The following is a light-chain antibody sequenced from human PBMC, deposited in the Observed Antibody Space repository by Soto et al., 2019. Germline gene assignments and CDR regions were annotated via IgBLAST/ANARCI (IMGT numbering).Light chain of an antibody. J-gene: IGKJ3*01. Sequence: EIVLTQSPDTLSLSPGERATLSCRASQSVSSTYLAWFQQKPGQTPRLLISGASSRATGIPERFSGSGSGTGFTLTISRLEPEDFAVYWCQLYGSSPLFTFGPGTKVDIK. CDR3: QLYGSSPLFT. CDR1: QSVSSTY. CDR2: GAS. V-gene: IGKV3-20*01.